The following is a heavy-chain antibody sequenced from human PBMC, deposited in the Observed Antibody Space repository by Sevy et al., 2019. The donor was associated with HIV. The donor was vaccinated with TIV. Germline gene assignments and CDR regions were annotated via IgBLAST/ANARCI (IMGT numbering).Heavy chain of an antibody. J-gene: IGHJ4*02. CDR3: ARDRLLSLLDF. CDR1: RFNFSKYA. CDR2: ILHDGSNE. V-gene: IGHV3-30*04. D-gene: IGHD2-21*01. Sequence: GGSLRLSCVASRFNFSKYAMHWVRQAPGKGLEWVALILHDGSNEHYADSVKGRFTISRDNSQNTVYLQMNSLRPEDTAVYYCARDRLLSLLDFWGQGTLVTVSS.